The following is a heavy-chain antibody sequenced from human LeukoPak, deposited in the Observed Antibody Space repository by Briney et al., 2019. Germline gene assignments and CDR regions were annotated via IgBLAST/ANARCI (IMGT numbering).Heavy chain of an antibody. V-gene: IGHV1-69*13. J-gene: IGHJ3*02. D-gene: IGHD3-22*01. CDR1: RGTFSSYA. CDR3: ARAPGDYYDSSGYGAFDI. CDR2: IIPIFGTA. Sequence: SVKVSCKASRGTFSSYAISWVRQAPGQGLEWMGGIIPIFGTANYAQKFQGRVTITADESTSTAYMELSSLRSEDTAVYYCARAPGDYYDSSGYGAFDIWGQGTMVTVSS.